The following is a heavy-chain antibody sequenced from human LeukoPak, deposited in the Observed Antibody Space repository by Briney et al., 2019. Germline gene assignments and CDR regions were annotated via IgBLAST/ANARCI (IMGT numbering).Heavy chain of an antibody. CDR3: ARRTYSSGWIFDY. CDR2: IYYSGST. J-gene: IGHJ4*02. CDR1: GGSISSYY. D-gene: IGHD6-19*01. Sequence: PSETLSLTCTVSGGSISSYYWSWIRQPPGKGLEWIGYIYYSGSTNYNPSLKSRVTISVDTSKNQFSLKLSSVTAADTAVYYCARRTYSSGWIFDYWGQGTLVTVSS. V-gene: IGHV4-59*01.